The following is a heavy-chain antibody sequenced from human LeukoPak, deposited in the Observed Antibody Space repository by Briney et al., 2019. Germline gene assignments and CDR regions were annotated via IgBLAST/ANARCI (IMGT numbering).Heavy chain of an antibody. D-gene: IGHD6-13*01. J-gene: IGHJ5*01. CDR1: GFTLSSYA. V-gene: IGHV3-23*01. CDR2: ISGNSVST. CDR3: ARAYSSSWYDF. Sequence: PGGSLRLSCAASGFTLSSYAMSWVRQAPGKGLEWVSGISGNSVSTYYADSVKGRFTISRDHSKNTLFLQMSSLSAEDTAVYYCARAYSSSWYDFWGQGTLVTVSS.